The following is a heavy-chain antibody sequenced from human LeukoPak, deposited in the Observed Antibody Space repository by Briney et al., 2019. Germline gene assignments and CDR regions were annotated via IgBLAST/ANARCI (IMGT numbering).Heavy chain of an antibody. CDR3: ARGRRHRVSESDY. CDR2: MNPVSGDT. CDR1: VYTLTDYD. J-gene: IGHJ4*02. D-gene: IGHD5/OR15-5a*01. V-gene: IGHV1-8*01. Sequence: ASVKVSCKPSVYTLTDYDINWLPQATGQGLGWLGWMNPVSGDTGYAQKFQGRVTMTRDTSISTAYMQLSSLRSEDTAIYYCARGRRHRVSESDYWGQGTLVTVSS.